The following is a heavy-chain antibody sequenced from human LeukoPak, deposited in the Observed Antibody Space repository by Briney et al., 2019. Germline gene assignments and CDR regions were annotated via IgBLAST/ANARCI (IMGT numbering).Heavy chain of an antibody. Sequence: PGGSLRLSCAASGFTFSSYGMHWVRQAPGKGLEWVAVIWYDGSNKYYADSVKGRFTISRDNSKNTLYLQMNSLKAEDTAVYYCARRGVLWFGELFYYGMDVWGQGTTVTVSS. CDR2: IWYDGSNK. V-gene: IGHV3-33*08. D-gene: IGHD3-10*01. CDR3: ARRGVLWFGELFYYGMDV. J-gene: IGHJ6*02. CDR1: GFTFSSYG.